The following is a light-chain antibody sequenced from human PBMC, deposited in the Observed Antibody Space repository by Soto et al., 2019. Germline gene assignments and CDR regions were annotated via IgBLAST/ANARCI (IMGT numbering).Light chain of an antibody. CDR2: DTT. J-gene: IGLJ1*01. V-gene: IGLV7-46*01. Sequence: AGFTQEASLTVSPGGTVTLTFGSSTGAVTNGHYPYWFQQKPGQAPRTLIYDTTNRHSWTPARFSGSLLGGKAALTPSGAQPEDEAEYYCLLSYNGPYVFGTGTKVTVL. CDR3: LLSYNGPYV. CDR1: TGAVTNGHY.